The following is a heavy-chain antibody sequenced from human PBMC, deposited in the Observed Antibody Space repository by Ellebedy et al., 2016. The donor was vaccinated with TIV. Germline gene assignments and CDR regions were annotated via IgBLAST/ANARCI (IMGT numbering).Heavy chain of an antibody. CDR2: INYSGRT. V-gene: IGHV4-34*01. CDR3: ARDASEAAVLYYYHYGMDV. D-gene: IGHD4/OR15-4a*01. CDR1: GASLSDNY. Sequence: MPSETLSLTCELYGASLSDNYWSWIRQPPGKGLEWIGSINYSGRTFYNPSLKSRLTISVDTSKNQFSLKLNSVTAADTAVYYCARDASEAAVLYYYHYGMDVWGQGTTVIVSS. J-gene: IGHJ6*02.